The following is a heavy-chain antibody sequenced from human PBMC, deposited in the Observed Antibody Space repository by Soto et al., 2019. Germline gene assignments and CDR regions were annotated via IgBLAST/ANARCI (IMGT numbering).Heavy chain of an antibody. Sequence: GGSLRLSCAASGFTFSSYSMNWVRQAPGKGLEWVADISYDGSTKYYADSVKGRFTISRDNSKNTLYLQMNSLRAEDTAVYYCAKGGSPTYYYYYMDVWGKGTTVTVSS. V-gene: IGHV3-30*18. D-gene: IGHD1-26*01. CDR2: ISYDGSTK. CDR1: GFTFSSYS. J-gene: IGHJ6*03. CDR3: AKGGSPTYYYYYMDV.